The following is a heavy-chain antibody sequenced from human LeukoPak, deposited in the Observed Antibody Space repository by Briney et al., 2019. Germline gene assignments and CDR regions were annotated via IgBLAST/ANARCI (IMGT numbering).Heavy chain of an antibody. CDR2: IRGGGSPI. Sequence: QPGGSLRLSCAASGFTFRNYEMNWVRQAPGKGLEWVSYIRGGGSPIYYADSVRGRFTISRDNSKNLLYLQLNSLRVEDTALYYCLRDGFHFYSFGMWGQGTMVSVSS. D-gene: IGHD2/OR15-2a*01. J-gene: IGHJ3*02. CDR1: GFTFRNYE. V-gene: IGHV3-48*03. CDR3: LRDGFHFYSFGM.